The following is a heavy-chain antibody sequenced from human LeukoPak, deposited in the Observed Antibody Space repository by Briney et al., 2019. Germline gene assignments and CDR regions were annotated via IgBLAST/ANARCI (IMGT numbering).Heavy chain of an antibody. V-gene: IGHV1-18*01. CDR3: ASGSSDKGYYYGMDV. CDR2: ISAYNGNT. D-gene: IGHD1-26*01. J-gene: IGHJ6*02. Sequence: ASVKVSCKASGYTFTSYGISWVRQAPGKGLEWMGWISAYNGNTNYAQKLQGRVTMTTDTSTSTAYMELRSLRSDDTAVYYCASGSSDKGYYYGMDVWGQGTTVTVSS. CDR1: GYTFTSYG.